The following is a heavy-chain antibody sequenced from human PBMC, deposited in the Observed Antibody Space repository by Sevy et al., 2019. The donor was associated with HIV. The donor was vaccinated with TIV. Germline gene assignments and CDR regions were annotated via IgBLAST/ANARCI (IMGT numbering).Heavy chain of an antibody. V-gene: IGHV3-13*01. D-gene: IGHD1-26*01. CDR1: GFTFSRYD. Sequence: GGSLRLSCAASGFTFSRYDMHWVRQATGKGLEWVSSIGTAGDTYYPGSVKGRFNNSRENAKKSLYFQMNSLRARDTAVYYCARGTRYSGSYYLGDDAFDIWGQATMVTVSS. CDR3: ARGTRYSGSYYLGDDAFDI. CDR2: IGTAGDT. J-gene: IGHJ3*02.